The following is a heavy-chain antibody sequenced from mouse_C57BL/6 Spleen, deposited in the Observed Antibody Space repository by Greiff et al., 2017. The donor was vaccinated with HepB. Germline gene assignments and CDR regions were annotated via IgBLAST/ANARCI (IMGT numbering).Heavy chain of an antibody. CDR1: GYTFTSYW. J-gene: IGHJ2*01. CDR3: ARGRPYFDY. Sequence: QVQLQQSGAELVLPGASVKLSCKASGYTFTSYWMHWVKQRPGQGLEWIGEIDPYDSYTNYNQKFKGKSTLTVDKSSSTAYMQLSSLTSEDSAVYYCARGRPYFDYWGQGTTLTVSS. V-gene: IGHV1-69*01. CDR2: IDPYDSYT.